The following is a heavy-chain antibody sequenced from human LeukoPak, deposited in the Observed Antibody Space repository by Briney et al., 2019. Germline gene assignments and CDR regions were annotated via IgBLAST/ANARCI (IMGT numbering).Heavy chain of an antibody. Sequence: PSETLSLTCTVSGGSISSSSYYWGWIRQPPGKGLEWIGSIYYSGSTYYNPSLKSRVTISVDTSKNQFSLKLSSVTAADTAVYYCARGGGVCSSTSCYTYFDHWGQGTLVTVSS. V-gene: IGHV4-39*01. J-gene: IGHJ4*02. CDR1: GGSISSSSYY. CDR3: ARGGGVCSSTSCYTYFDH. CDR2: IYYSGST. D-gene: IGHD2-2*02.